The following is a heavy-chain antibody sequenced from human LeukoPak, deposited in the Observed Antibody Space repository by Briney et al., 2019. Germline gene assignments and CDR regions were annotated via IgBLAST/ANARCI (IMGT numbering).Heavy chain of an antibody. CDR1: GYTFTGYY. CDR2: INPNSGGT. CDR3: ARGGYSYGYPYFDY. D-gene: IGHD5-18*01. J-gene: IGHJ4*02. Sequence: ASVKVSCKASGYTFTGYYMHWVRQAPGQGLEWMGWINPNSGGTNYAQKFQGRVTMTRDTSISTPYMELSRLRSDDTAVYYCARGGYSYGYPYFDYWGQGTLVTVSS. V-gene: IGHV1-2*02.